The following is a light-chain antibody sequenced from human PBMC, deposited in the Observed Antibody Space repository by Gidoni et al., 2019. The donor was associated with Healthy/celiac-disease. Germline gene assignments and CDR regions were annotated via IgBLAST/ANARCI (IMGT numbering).Light chain of an antibody. V-gene: IGKV3-15*01. CDR2: GSS. CDR1: QSVSLN. J-gene: IGKJ1*01. Sequence: EIVMTQSPATLSVSPGERATLSCRASQSVSLNLAWYQQTPGQAPRLLIYGSSTRATGIPARFSGSGSGTEFTLPISSLQSEDFAVYYCQQYNNWPRTFGQGTKVEIK. CDR3: QQYNNWPRT.